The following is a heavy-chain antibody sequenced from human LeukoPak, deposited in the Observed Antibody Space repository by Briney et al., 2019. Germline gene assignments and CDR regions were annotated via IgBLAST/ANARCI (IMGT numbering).Heavy chain of an antibody. CDR2: IYTSGST. Sequence: SETLSLTCTVSGGSISSGSYYWSWIRQPAGKGLEWIGRIYTSGSTNYNPSLKGRVTISVDTSKNQFSLKLSSVTAADTAVYYCARARGGGSYRGYYFDYWGQGTLVTVSS. CDR1: GGSISSGSYY. D-gene: IGHD1-26*01. J-gene: IGHJ4*02. CDR3: ARARGGGSYRGYYFDY. V-gene: IGHV4-61*02.